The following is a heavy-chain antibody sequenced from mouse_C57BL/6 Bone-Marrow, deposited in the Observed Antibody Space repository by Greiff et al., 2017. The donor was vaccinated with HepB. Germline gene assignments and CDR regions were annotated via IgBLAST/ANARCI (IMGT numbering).Heavy chain of an antibody. CDR2: ISNLAYSI. CDR1: GFTFSDYG. Sequence: EVKLMESGGGLVQPGGSLKLSCAASGFTFSDYGMAWVRQAPRKGPEWVAFISNLAYSIYYADTVTGRFTISRENAKNTLYLEMSSLRSEDTAMYDCARHPAGYFDVWGTGTTVTVSS. J-gene: IGHJ1*03. CDR3: ARHPAGYFDV. V-gene: IGHV5-15*01.